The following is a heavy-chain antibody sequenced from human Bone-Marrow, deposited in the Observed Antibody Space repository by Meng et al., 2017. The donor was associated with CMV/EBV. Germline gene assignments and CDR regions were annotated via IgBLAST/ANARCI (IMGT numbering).Heavy chain of an antibody. CDR2: INWNGGST. D-gene: IGHD2-2*02. CDR3: ARVGYCSSTSCYTHAFDI. J-gene: IGHJ3*02. Sequence: GGSLRLSCAASGFTFDDYGMSWVRQAPGKVLEWVSGINWNGGSTGYADSVKGRFTISRDNAKNSLYLQMNSLRAEDTALYYCARVGYCSSTSCYTHAFDIWGQGTMVTVSS. CDR1: GFTFDDYG. V-gene: IGHV3-20*04.